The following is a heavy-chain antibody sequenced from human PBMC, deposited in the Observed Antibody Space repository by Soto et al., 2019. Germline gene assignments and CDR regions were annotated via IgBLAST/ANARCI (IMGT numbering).Heavy chain of an antibody. CDR2: ISYSGST. CDR3: ARGRGYYHGSSGYYFDY. CDR1: GASITSADYY. J-gene: IGHJ4*02. V-gene: IGHV4-30-4*01. Sequence: SETLSLTCTVSGASITSADYYWSWIRQPPGKGLEWIGYISYSGSTYYSPSLKSRVTISVDTSKNQFSLRLNSVTAADTAVYSCARGRGYYHGSSGYYFDYWGQGALVTVSS. D-gene: IGHD3-22*01.